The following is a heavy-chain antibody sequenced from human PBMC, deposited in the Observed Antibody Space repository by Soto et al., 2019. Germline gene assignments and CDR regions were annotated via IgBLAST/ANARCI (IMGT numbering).Heavy chain of an antibody. V-gene: IGHV1-69*06. Sequence: QVQLVQSGAEVKKPGSSVKVSCKASGGTFSTYTFSWVRQAPGQGLEWMGRIIPIFGTPYYAQKFQGRVTITADKFTSTVYMELSSLRSDDTAVYFCVRGLQCRGYCLANPTWFVPLGQGTLVTVSS. CDR2: IIPIFGTP. CDR1: GGTFSTYT. CDR3: VRGLQCRGYCLANPTWFVP. D-gene: IGHD2-15*01. J-gene: IGHJ5*02.